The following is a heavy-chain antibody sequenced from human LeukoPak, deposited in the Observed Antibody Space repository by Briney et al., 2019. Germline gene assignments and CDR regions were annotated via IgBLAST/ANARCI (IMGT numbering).Heavy chain of an antibody. D-gene: IGHD2-15*01. CDR3: ARGPQFCSGGSCFGYYFDY. CDR2: ISASGSHI. CDR1: GFTFSRYS. Sequence: KSGESLTLSCAASGFTFSRYSMNWVRQPPGKGLEWVSSISASGSHIYYADSVKGRFSISRDSARNSVYVQMSSLRAEDTAVYYCARGPQFCSGGSCFGYYFDYWGQGALVTVSS. J-gene: IGHJ4*02. V-gene: IGHV3-21*01.